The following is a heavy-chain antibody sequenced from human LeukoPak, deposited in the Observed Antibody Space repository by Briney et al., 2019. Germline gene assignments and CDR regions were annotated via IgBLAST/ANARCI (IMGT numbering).Heavy chain of an antibody. CDR3: ARDPNLYSGTYDTY. Sequence: PGGSPRLSCVVSGVTFSSHWMSWVRQAPGKGLEWVANIKQDGSERYYVDSVKGRFTISRDNAKNSVFLQMNSLRAEDTAVYYCARDPNLYSGTYDTYWGQGTLVTVSS. V-gene: IGHV3-7*03. CDR1: GVTFSSHW. J-gene: IGHJ4*02. D-gene: IGHD1-26*01. CDR2: IKQDGSER.